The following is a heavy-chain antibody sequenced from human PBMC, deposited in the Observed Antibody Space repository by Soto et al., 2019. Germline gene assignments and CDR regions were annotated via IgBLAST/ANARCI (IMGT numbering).Heavy chain of an antibody. V-gene: IGHV1-18*01. Sequence: SVKVSCKASGYTFTSYDINWVRQAPGQGLEWMGWVSPYNGDTTYAQKVQGRVTMTTDTSTRTAYLELRSLRSDDTAVYYCGRDVGQMDVSGQGTTDPVSS. CDR1: GYTFTSYD. CDR3: GRDVGQMDV. J-gene: IGHJ6*02. CDR2: VSPYNGDT.